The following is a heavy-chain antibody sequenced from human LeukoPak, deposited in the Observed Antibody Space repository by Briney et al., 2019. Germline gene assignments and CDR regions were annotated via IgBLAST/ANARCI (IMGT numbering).Heavy chain of an antibody. V-gene: IGHV1-69*05. CDR1: GGTFNTYA. CDR3: ARALVQPSGAFDI. Sequence: RASVKVSCKASGGTFNTYANNWVRQAPGQGLEWMGGIIPMFGTANYAQKFQGRVTITTDASSNTAYMEMSSLRSDDSAVYFCARALVQPSGAFDIWGQGAMVTVSS. D-gene: IGHD1-26*01. J-gene: IGHJ3*02. CDR2: IIPMFGTA.